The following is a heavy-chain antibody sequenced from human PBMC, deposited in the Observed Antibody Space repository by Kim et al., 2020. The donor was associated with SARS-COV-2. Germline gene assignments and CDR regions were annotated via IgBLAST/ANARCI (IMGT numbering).Heavy chain of an antibody. CDR3: ARLDVMTTVTSDFDY. CDR2: ISYDGSNK. Sequence: GGSLRLSCAASGFTFSSYAMHWVRQAPGKGLEWVAVISYDGSNKYYADSVKGRFTISRDNSKNTLYLQMNSLRAEDTPVYYCARLDVMTTVTSDFDYWGQGTLVTVSS. V-gene: IGHV3-30-3*01. D-gene: IGHD4-4*01. CDR1: GFTFSSYA. J-gene: IGHJ4*02.